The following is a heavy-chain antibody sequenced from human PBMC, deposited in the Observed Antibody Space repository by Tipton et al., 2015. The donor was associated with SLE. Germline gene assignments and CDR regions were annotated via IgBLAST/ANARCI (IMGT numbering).Heavy chain of an antibody. D-gene: IGHD1-26*01. J-gene: IGHJ4*02. V-gene: IGHV4-61*02. CDR2: IYTSGST. CDR3: ARKAKGGFDY. Sequence: TLSLTCTVSGGSISSGSYYWSWIRQPAGKGLEWIERIYTSGSTNYNPSLKSRVTISVDTSKNQFSLRLSSVTAADTAVYYCARKAKGGFDYWGQGTLVTVSS. CDR1: GGSISSGSYY.